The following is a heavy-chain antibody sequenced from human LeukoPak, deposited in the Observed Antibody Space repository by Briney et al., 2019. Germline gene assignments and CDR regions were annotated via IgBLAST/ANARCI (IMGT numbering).Heavy chain of an antibody. V-gene: IGHV3-49*04. CDR1: GFTFGDYA. D-gene: IGHD6-6*01. J-gene: IGHJ4*02. CDR3: TRVKLPQEHFDY. CDR2: IRSKAYGGTT. Sequence: PGRSLRLSCTASGFTFGDYAMSWVRQAPGKGLEWVGSIRSKAYGGTTEYAASVKGRFTISRDDSKSIAYLQMNSLKTEDTAVYYCTRVKLPQEHFDYWGQGTLVTVSS.